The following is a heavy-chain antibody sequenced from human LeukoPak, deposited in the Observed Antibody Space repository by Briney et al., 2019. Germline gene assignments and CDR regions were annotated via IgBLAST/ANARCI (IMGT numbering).Heavy chain of an antibody. V-gene: IGHV1-69*04. D-gene: IGHD3-9*01. J-gene: IGHJ4*02. Sequence: ASVKVSCKASGGTFSSYAISWVRQAPGQGLEWMGRIIPILGIANYAQKFQGRVTITADKSTSTAYMELSSPRSEDTAVYYCARSRTKYELRYFDWLLSYIDYWGQGTLVTVSS. CDR3: ARSRTKYELRYFDWLLSYIDY. CDR1: GGTFSSYA. CDR2: IIPILGIA.